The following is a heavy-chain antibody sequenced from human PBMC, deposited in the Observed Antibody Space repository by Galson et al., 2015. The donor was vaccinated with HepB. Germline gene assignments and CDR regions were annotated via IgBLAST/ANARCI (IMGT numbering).Heavy chain of an antibody. Sequence: SLRLSCAASGFTFSNYWMHWVRQAPGKGLVWVSRINSDGTNITYADSVKGRFTISRDNAKNTLYLQMNSPRAEDTALYYCARTRGAAAGIFDYWGQGSLVTVPS. CDR1: GFTFSNYW. D-gene: IGHD6-13*01. CDR3: ARTRGAAAGIFDY. V-gene: IGHV3-74*01. J-gene: IGHJ4*02. CDR2: INSDGTNI.